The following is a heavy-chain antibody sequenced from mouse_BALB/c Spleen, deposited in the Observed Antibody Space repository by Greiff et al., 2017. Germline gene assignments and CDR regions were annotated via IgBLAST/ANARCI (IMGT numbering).Heavy chain of an antibody. D-gene: IGHD1-1*01. J-gene: IGHJ2*01. Sequence: VQLQQSGPELVKPGASVKISCKASGYSFTSYYIHWVKQRPGQGLEWIGWIFPGSGNTKYNEKFKGKATLTADTSSSTAYMQLSSLTSEDSAVYFCAREITTVVADYWGQGTTLTVSS. CDR2: IFPGSGNT. CDR1: GYSFTSYY. V-gene: IGHV1-66*01. CDR3: AREITTVVADY.